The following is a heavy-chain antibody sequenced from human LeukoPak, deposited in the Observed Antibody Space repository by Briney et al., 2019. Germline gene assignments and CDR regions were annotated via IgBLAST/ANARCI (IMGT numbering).Heavy chain of an antibody. CDR1: GFTFSNYE. Sequence: GGSLRLSCAASGFTFSNYEMHWVRQAPGKGLEWVSSISSSSSYIYYADSVKGRFTISRDNAKNSLYLQMNSLRAEDTAVYYCARARGYSYGYSDYWGQGTLVTVSS. D-gene: IGHD5-18*01. J-gene: IGHJ4*02. V-gene: IGHV3-21*01. CDR2: ISSSSSYI. CDR3: ARARGYSYGYSDY.